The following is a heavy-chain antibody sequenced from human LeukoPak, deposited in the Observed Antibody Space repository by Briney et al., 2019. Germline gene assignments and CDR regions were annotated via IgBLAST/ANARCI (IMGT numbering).Heavy chain of an antibody. Sequence: SETLSLTCTVSGGSISSYYWSWIRQPAGKGLEWIGRIYTSGSTNYNPSLKSRVTISVDTSKNQFSLKLSSVTAADTAVYYCARDRGDFWSGYLFDYWGQGTLVTVSS. CDR3: ARDRGDFWSGYLFDY. V-gene: IGHV4-4*07. D-gene: IGHD3-3*01. J-gene: IGHJ4*02. CDR1: GGSISSYY. CDR2: IYTSGST.